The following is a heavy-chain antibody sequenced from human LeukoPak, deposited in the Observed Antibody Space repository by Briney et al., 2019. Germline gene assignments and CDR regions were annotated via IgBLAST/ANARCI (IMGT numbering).Heavy chain of an antibody. CDR1: DYTFTSYG. Sequence: ASVKVSCKASDYTFTSYGISWVRQAPGQGLEWMGWISVYNGNTNYAQKLQGRVTMTTDTSTSTAYMELRSLRSDDTAVYYCARDPPIGKLWFGESLGDDYWGQGTLVTVSS. D-gene: IGHD3-10*01. V-gene: IGHV1-18*01. J-gene: IGHJ4*02. CDR2: ISVYNGNT. CDR3: ARDPPIGKLWFGESLGDDY.